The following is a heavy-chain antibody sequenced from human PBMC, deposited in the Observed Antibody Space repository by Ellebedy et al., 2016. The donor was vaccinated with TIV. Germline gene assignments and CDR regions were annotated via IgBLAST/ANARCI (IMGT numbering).Heavy chain of an antibody. CDR2: VYYTGTT. Sequence: SETLSLTXYVSNGSITAYYWNWIRQTPGKGLEWIAHVYYTGTTKYNPSLESRLSISVDTSKNQFSLRLNFVTVADTGVYFCARRVRGAAHFDHWGPGTLVTVSS. D-gene: IGHD1-26*01. CDR1: NGSITAYY. CDR3: ARRVRGAAHFDH. J-gene: IGHJ4*02. V-gene: IGHV4-59*01.